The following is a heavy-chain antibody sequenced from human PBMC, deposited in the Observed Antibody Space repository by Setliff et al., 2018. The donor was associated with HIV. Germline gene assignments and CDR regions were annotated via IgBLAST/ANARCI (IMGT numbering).Heavy chain of an antibody. D-gene: IGHD3-10*01. Sequence: SETLSLTCAVYGGSFSDNYWSWIRQPPGKGLDWIAEINHNGNINYNPSLKSRVTISVDTSKNQFSLKLSSVTAADTAVYYCARGQQYYYGSGSYYNYWGPGTLVTVSS. J-gene: IGHJ4*02. CDR1: GGSFSDNY. V-gene: IGHV4-34*01. CDR2: INHNGNI. CDR3: ARGQQYYYGSGSYYNY.